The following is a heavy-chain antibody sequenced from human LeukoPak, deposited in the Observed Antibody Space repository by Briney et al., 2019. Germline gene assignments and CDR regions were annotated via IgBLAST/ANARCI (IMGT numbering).Heavy chain of an antibody. Sequence: SETLSLTCAVYGGSFSVYYWSWIRQPPGKGLEWSGKINDSGSVNCNPSLKNRLTLSVDTSKNQFSLRLSSVAAADTAVYYCARRLVDSGASQVRDDWGQGTLVTLSS. CDR3: ARRLVDSGASQVRDD. V-gene: IGHV4-34*01. CDR2: INDSGSV. CDR1: GGSFSVYY. J-gene: IGHJ4*02. D-gene: IGHD2-15*01.